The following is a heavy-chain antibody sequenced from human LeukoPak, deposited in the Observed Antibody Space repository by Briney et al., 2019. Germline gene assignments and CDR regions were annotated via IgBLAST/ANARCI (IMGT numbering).Heavy chain of an antibody. Sequence: GGSLRLSCAASGSTFSDHAMTWVRQAPGKGLEWVSAISGGGHSTYYADSVRGRFTISRDNSRNTLSLQMNRLSAEDTAFYYCARDAWGYYDSSGYSFGSQYYMDVWGKGTTVTVSS. J-gene: IGHJ6*03. CDR3: ARDAWGYYDSSGYSFGSQYYMDV. D-gene: IGHD3-22*01. CDR2: ISGGGHST. CDR1: GSTFSDHA. V-gene: IGHV3-23*01.